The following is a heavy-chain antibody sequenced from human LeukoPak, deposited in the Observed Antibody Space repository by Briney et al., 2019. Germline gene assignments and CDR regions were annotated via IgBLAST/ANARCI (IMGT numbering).Heavy chain of an antibody. CDR1: GFTFSNAW. CDR3: ITDEVDVVVWFDP. CDR2: IKSKTDGGTT. V-gene: IGHV3-15*01. J-gene: IGHJ5*02. D-gene: IGHD2-2*01. Sequence: GGSLRLSCAASGFTFSNAWMSWVRQAPGKGLEWVGRIKSKTDGGTTDYAAPVKGRFTISRDDSKNTLYLQMNSLKTEDTAVYYCITDEVDVVVWFDPWGQGTLVTVSS.